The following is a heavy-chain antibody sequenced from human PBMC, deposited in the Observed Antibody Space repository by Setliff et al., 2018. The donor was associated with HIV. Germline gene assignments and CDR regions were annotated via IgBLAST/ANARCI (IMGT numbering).Heavy chain of an antibody. CDR1: GGSISNYY. Sequence: LSLTCIVSGGSISNYYLSWIRQPPGKGLGWIGCGYYSGITHYDPSLKSRVSISVDASKNQFSLRLNSVTVADTAVYFCAWSSRGSLRDLDYWGPGTLVTVSS. CDR2: GYYSGIT. D-gene: IGHD2-21*02. J-gene: IGHJ4*02. V-gene: IGHV4-59*08. CDR3: AWSSRGSLRDLDY.